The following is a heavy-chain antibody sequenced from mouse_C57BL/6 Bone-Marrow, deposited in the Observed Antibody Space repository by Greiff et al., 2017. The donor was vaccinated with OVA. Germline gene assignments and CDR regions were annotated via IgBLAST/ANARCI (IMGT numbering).Heavy chain of an antibody. CDR2: INPNNGGT. CDR3: ASTVVADYYAMDY. D-gene: IGHD1-1*01. J-gene: IGHJ4*01. Sequence: EVQLQQSGPELVKPGASVKIPCKASGYTFTDYNMDWVKQSHGKSLEWIGDINPNNGGTIYNQKFKGKATLTVDKSSSTAYMELRSLTSEDTAVYYCASTVVADYYAMDYWGQGTSVTVSS. V-gene: IGHV1-18*01. CDR1: GYTFTDYN.